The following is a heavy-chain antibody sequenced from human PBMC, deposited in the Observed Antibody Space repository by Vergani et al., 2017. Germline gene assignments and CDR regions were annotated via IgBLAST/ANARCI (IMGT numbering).Heavy chain of an antibody. CDR2: IYYSGST. CDR3: SRVGGSGSSGYSLDY. CDR1: GGSVSSGSYY. D-gene: IGHD3-22*01. Sequence: QVQLQESGPGLVKPSETLSLTCTVSGGSVSSGSYYWSWIRQPPGKGLEWIGYIYYSGSTNYKPSLKSRVTISVDTSTNQFSLKLSSVTAADTAVYYCSRVGGSGSSGYSLDYWGQGTLVTVSS. J-gene: IGHJ4*02. V-gene: IGHV4-61*01.